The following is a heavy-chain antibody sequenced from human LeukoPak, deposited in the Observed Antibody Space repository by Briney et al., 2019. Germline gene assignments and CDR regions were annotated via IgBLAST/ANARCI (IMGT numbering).Heavy chain of an antibody. J-gene: IGHJ4*02. CDR3: AKDVDPFGSGSYVEGFDY. Sequence: GRSLRLSCAASGFTFSSYGMHWVHQAPGKGLEWVAVISYDGSNKYYADSVKGRFTISRDNSKNTLYLQMNSLRAEDTAVYYCAKDVDPFGSGSYVEGFDYWGQGTLVTVSS. V-gene: IGHV3-30*18. CDR1: GFTFSSYG. D-gene: IGHD3-10*01. CDR2: ISYDGSNK.